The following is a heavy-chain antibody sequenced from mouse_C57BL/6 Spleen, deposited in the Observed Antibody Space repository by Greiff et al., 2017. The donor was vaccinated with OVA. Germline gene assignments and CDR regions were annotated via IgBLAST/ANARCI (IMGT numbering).Heavy chain of an antibody. V-gene: IGHV2-6*01. CDR3: ATLRAWFAY. CDR2: IWGVGST. CDR1: GFSLTSYG. J-gene: IGHJ3*01. Sequence: VKLQESGPGLVAPSQSLSITCTVSGFSLTSYGVDWVRQSPGKGLEWLGVIWGVGSTNYNSALKSRLSISKDNSKSQVFLKMNSLPTDYTAMHYCATLRAWFAYRGQGTLVTVSA.